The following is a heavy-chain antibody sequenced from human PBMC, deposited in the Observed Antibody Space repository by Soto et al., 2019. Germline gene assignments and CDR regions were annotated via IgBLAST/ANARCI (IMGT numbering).Heavy chain of an antibody. CDR1: GFTFSSYA. Sequence: PGGSLRLSCAASGFTFSSYAMHWVRQAPGKGLEWVAVISYDGSNKYYADSVKGRFTISRDNSKNTLYLQMNSLRAEDTAVYYCASTTVTTVDAFDTWGQGTMVTVSS. J-gene: IGHJ3*02. CDR3: ASTTVTTVDAFDT. V-gene: IGHV3-30-3*01. CDR2: ISYDGSNK. D-gene: IGHD4-17*01.